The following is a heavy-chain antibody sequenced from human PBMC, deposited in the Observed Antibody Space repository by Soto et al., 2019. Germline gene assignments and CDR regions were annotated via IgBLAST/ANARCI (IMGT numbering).Heavy chain of an antibody. J-gene: IGHJ4*02. CDR3: VRDLNYKFFFDL. D-gene: IGHD3-10*01. CDR2: IHKTGTIT. CDR1: GFTFSTYA. Sequence: EGQVVESGGDLVQPGDSLTISCAASGFTFSTYAMSWVRQAPGKGLEWVSGIHKTGTITFYADSVKGRFTISRDNSKNTLYLHMRSLRERDTAVYYCVRDLNYKFFFDLWGQGTLVTVSS. V-gene: IGHV3-23*05.